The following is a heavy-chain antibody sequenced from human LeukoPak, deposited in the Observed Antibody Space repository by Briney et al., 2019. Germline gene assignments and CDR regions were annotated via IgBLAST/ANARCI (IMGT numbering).Heavy chain of an antibody. CDR2: IYYSGST. CDR3: ASGHYGSGRYYFDY. V-gene: IGHV4-59*12. CDR1: GGSISGYY. J-gene: IGHJ4*02. Sequence: SETLSLTCTVSGGSISGYYWSWIRQPPGKGLEWIGNIYYSGSTYYNPSLKSRVTISVDTSKNHFSLKLSSVTAADTAVYYCASGHYGSGRYYFDYWGQGTLVTVSS. D-gene: IGHD3-10*01.